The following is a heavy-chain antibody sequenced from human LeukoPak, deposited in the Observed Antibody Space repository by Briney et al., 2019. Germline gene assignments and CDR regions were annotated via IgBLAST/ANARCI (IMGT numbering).Heavy chain of an antibody. CDR1: GASISNYY. CDR2: IYYSGST. CDR3: ARRSGYDGDYYYYGMDV. D-gene: IGHD5-12*01. Sequence: TSETLSLTCTVSGASISNYYWSWIRQPPGKGLEWIGYIYYSGSTKYNPSLKSRVTISVDTSKNQFYMKLTSATAADTAVYYCARRSGYDGDYYYYGMDVWGQGTTVTVSS. V-gene: IGHV4-59*08. J-gene: IGHJ6*02.